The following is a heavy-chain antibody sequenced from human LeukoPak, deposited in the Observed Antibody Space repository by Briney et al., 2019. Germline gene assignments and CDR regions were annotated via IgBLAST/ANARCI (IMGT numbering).Heavy chain of an antibody. Sequence: GGSLRLSCAASGFTFSSYSMNWVRQAPGKGLEWVSSISSRSSYIYYADSVKGRFTISRDNAKNSLYLQMNSLRAEDTAVYYCAREGLLWFGELQGDAFDIWGQGTMVTVSS. V-gene: IGHV3-21*01. J-gene: IGHJ3*02. CDR1: GFTFSSYS. CDR2: ISSRSSYI. CDR3: AREGLLWFGELQGDAFDI. D-gene: IGHD3-10*01.